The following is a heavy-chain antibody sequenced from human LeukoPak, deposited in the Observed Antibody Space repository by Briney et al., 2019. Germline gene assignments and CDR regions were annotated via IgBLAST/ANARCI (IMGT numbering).Heavy chain of an antibody. D-gene: IGHD2-15*01. Sequence: ASVKVPCKASGYTFTGYYMHWVRQAPGQGLEWMGRINPNSGGTNYAQKFQGRVTMTRDTSISTAYMELSRLRSDDTAVYYCARPYCSGGSCHDYWGQGTLVTVSS. CDR1: GYTFTGYY. V-gene: IGHV1-2*06. J-gene: IGHJ4*02. CDR2: INPNSGGT. CDR3: ARPYCSGGSCHDY.